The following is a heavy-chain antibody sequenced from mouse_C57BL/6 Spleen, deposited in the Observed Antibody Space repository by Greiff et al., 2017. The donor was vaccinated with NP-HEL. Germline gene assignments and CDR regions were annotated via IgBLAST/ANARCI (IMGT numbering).Heavy chain of an antibody. CDR3: ARKGNYYGSSTNYFDY. J-gene: IGHJ2*01. CDR2: IDPSDSYT. D-gene: IGHD1-1*01. V-gene: IGHV1-59*01. CDR1: GYTFTSYW. Sequence: QVQLQQSGAELVRPGTSVKLSCKASGYTFTSYWMHWVKQRPGQGLEWIGVIDPSDSYTNYNQKFKGKATLTVDTSSSTAYMQLSSLTSEDSAVYYCARKGNYYGSSTNYFDYWGQGTTLTVSS.